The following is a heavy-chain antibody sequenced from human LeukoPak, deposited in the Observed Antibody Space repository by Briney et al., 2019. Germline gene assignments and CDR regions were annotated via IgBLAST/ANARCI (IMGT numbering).Heavy chain of an antibody. CDR3: ARGALTYYYYGMDV. CDR2: INHSGST. V-gene: IGHV4-34*01. Sequence: PSETLSLTCAVYGGSFSGYYWSWIRQPPGKGLEWIGEINHSGSTNYNPSLKSRVTISVDTSKNQFSLKLSSVTAADTAVYYCARGALTYYYYGMDVWGQGTTVTVSS. CDR1: GGSFSGYY. J-gene: IGHJ6*02.